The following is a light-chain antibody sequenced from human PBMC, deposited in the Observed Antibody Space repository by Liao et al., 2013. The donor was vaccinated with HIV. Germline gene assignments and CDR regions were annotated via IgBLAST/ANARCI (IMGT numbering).Light chain of an antibody. J-gene: IGLJ3*02. Sequence: SYVLTQPPSVSVAPGKTARITCGGNNIESKSVHWYQQKPGQAPVLVIYYDSDRPSGIPERFSGSNSGNTATLTISRVEPGDEADYYCQVWDTSSDHWVFGGGTKADRP. V-gene: IGLV3-21*04. CDR3: QVWDTSSDHWV. CDR1: NIESKS. CDR2: YDS.